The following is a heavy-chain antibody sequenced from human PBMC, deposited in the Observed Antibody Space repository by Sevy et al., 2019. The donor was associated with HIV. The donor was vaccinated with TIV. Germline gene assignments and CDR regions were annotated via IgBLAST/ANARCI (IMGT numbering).Heavy chain of an antibody. Sequence: GGSLRLSCAASGFTFNMYGMHWVRQAPGKGLEWVGQIWYDGSIKKYADSGKGPFTISRDNSKSTLYLQMNSLRGEDTAVYFCASEHNWDDAFDIWGQGTMVTVSS. J-gene: IGHJ3*02. CDR3: ASEHNWDDAFDI. CDR1: GFTFNMYG. V-gene: IGHV3-33*08. CDR2: IWYDGSIK. D-gene: IGHD1-1*01.